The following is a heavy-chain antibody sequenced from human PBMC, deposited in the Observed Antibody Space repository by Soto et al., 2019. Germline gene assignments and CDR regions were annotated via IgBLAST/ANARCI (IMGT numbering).Heavy chain of an antibody. V-gene: IGHV4-38-2*01. D-gene: IGHD3-3*01. CDR1: GDSISSGFH. J-gene: IGHJ4*02. Sequence: SEPLSLTCAVSGDSISSGFHWAWIRQPPGKGLEWIAYVYHTGTTSYNPSLKSRVSISMDTSKNQFSLNLDSVTAADTAVYFCARDFAYFDSWGQGTLVTVSS. CDR2: VYHTGTT. CDR3: ARDFAYFDS.